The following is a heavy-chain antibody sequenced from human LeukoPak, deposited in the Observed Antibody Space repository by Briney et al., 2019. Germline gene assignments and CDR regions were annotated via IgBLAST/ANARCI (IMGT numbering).Heavy chain of an antibody. CDR2: IYSGGST. V-gene: IGHV3-66*02. Sequence: GGSLRLSCAASGFTVSSNYMSWVRQAPGKGLEWVSVIYSGGSTYYADSVKGRFTISRDNSKNTLYLQMNSLRAEDTAVYYCARDYYHSSGAGSLWGQGTLVTVSS. CDR1: GFTVSSNY. CDR3: ARDYYHSSGAGSL. D-gene: IGHD3-22*01. J-gene: IGHJ4*02.